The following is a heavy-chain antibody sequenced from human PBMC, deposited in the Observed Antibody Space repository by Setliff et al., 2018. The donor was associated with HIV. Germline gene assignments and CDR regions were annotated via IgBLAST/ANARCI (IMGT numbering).Heavy chain of an antibody. CDR1: GGSISSFY. V-gene: IGHV4-59*08. J-gene: IGHJ6*03. D-gene: IGHD1-1*01. CDR2: IYYSGST. Sequence: SETLSLTCTVSGGSISSFYWSWIRQPPGKGLEWIGYIYYSGSTSYNPSLKSRVTTSVDTSKTQFSLKLSSVTAADTAVYYCARHAPRNHDLAGVFYPYYMDVWGKGTTVTVSS. CDR3: ARHAPRNHDLAGVFYPYYMDV.